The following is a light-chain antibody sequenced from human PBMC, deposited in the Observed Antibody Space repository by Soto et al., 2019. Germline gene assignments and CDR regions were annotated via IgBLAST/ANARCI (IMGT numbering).Light chain of an antibody. J-gene: IGLJ3*02. CDR3: ATWDDSLSGVE. CDR2: RNN. V-gene: IGLV1-44*01. CDR1: GSNIGRNS. Sequence: QSVLTQPPSTSGTPGQRVTIPCSGSGSNIGRNSVTWYQRLPGAAPKLLVYRNNHRPSGVPERFSSSKSGTSASLAISDLQSEDEADYYCATWDDSLSGVEFGGGTKLTVL.